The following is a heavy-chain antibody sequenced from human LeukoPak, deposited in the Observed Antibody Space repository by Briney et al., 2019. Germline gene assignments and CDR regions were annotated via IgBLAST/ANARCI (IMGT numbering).Heavy chain of an antibody. CDR2: IYTSGNT. CDR3: AREPYCTNGVCSAY. D-gene: IGHD2-8*01. CDR1: GGSISSYY. Sequence: KPSETLSLTCTVSGGSISSYYWSWIRQPAGKGLEWIGRIYTSGNTNYNPSLKSRVTMSVDTSKNQFSLKLSSVTAADTAVYYCAREPYCTNGVCSAYWGQGTLSPSPQ. V-gene: IGHV4-4*07. J-gene: IGHJ4*02.